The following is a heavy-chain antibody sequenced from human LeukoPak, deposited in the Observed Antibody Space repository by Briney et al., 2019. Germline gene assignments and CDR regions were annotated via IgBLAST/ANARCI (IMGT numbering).Heavy chain of an antibody. CDR2: IKQDGSES. V-gene: IGHV3-7*01. Sequence: VGSLRLSCAASGFSFTNYWMSWVRQAPGKGQEWVANIKQDGSESAYVGSVKGRFTISRDNANNFLYLQMNNLRVEDTAVYYCSRDNAAVPGGDYWGQGVLVTVS. CDR3: SRDNAAVPGGDY. D-gene: IGHD3-16*01. CDR1: GFSFTNYW. J-gene: IGHJ4*02.